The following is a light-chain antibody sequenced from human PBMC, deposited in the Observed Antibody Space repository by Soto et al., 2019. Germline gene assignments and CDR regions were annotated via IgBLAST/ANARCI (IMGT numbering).Light chain of an antibody. J-gene: IGKJ5*01. CDR2: GAS. CDR3: QQYDSSPIT. Sequence: DIVLTQSPGTLSLSPGERATLSCRASQSVSSSYLAWYQQKPGQAPRLLIYGASSRATGIPDRFSGSGSGTDFTLTISRLEPEDFAVYYRQQYDSSPITFGQGTRLEI. CDR1: QSVSSSY. V-gene: IGKV3-20*01.